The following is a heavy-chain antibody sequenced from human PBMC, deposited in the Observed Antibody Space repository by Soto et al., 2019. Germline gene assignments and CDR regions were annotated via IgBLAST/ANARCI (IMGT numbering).Heavy chain of an antibody. CDR1: GGSISSSSYY. V-gene: IGHV4-39*01. Sequence: SETLSLTCTVSGGSISSSSYYWGWIRQPPGKGLEWIGSIYYSGSTYYNPSLKSRVTISVDTSKNQFSLKLSSVTAADTAVYYCARQDVRKSATRARDRSAINWFDPWGQGTLVTVSS. D-gene: IGHD5-18*01. CDR2: IYYSGST. CDR3: ARQDVRKSATRARDRSAINWFDP. J-gene: IGHJ5*02.